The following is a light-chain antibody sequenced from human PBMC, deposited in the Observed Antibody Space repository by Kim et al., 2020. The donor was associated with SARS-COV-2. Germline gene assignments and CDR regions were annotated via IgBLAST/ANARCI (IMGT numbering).Light chain of an antibody. CDR1: ILRSYY. J-gene: IGLJ2*01. CDR3: NSRDSNDNVV. V-gene: IGLV3-19*01. CDR2: GKN. Sequence: SSELTQDPAVSVASGQTVRITCQGDILRSYYATWYQQKPGQAPILVIYGKNNRPSGIPDRFSGSSSGNTASLTITGTQAGDEADYYCNSRDSNDNVVFGGGTQLTVL.